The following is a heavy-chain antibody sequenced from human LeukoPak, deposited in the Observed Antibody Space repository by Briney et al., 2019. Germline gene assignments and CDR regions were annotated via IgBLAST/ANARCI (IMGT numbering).Heavy chain of an antibody. J-gene: IGHJ4*02. CDR1: GFTFSNYA. V-gene: IGHV3-30*02. CDR3: AKVLVVPAAVDY. Sequence: GGSLRLSCAASGFTFSNYAMHWVRQAPGKGLEWVAFIWYDGSDENYADSVKSRFTISRDNSKNTLYLQMNSLRAEDTAVYYCAKVLVVPAAVDYWGQGTLVTVSS. CDR2: IWYDGSDE. D-gene: IGHD2-2*01.